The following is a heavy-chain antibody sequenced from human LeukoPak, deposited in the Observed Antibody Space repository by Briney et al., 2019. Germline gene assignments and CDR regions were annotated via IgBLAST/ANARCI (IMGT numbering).Heavy chain of an antibody. CDR1: GGSISTYY. D-gene: IGHD4-23*01. Sequence: SETLSLTCTVSGGSISTYYWSWIRQPPGKGLEWIAYIDYSGSTSYNPSLKSRVSISIDTSKNQFSLRLSSVTAADTAVYYCARGRDYGGNYPRYFQHWGQGTLVTVSS. CDR3: ARGRDYGGNYPRYFQH. CDR2: IDYSGST. V-gene: IGHV4-59*12. J-gene: IGHJ1*01.